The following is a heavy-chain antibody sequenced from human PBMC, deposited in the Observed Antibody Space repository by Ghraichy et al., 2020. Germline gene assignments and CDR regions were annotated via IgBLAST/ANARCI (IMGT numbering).Heavy chain of an antibody. V-gene: IGHV3-21*01. Sequence: GGSLRLSCAASGFTFSSYSMNWVRQAPGKGLEWVSSISSSSSYIYYADSVKGRFTISRDNAKNSLYLQMNSLRAEDTAVYYCAKNSYYYDSSGYYWGEYFQHWGQGTLVTVS. CDR2: ISSSSSYI. D-gene: IGHD3-22*01. CDR3: AKNSYYYDSSGYYWGEYFQH. J-gene: IGHJ1*01. CDR1: GFTFSSYS.